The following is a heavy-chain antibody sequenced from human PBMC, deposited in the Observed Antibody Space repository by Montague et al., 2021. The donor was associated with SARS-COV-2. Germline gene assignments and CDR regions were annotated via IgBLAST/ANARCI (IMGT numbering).Heavy chain of an antibody. J-gene: IGHJ4*02. V-gene: IGHV4-39*07. Sequence: SETLSLTCTVSGASISTGTYYWGWIRQPPGKGLEWIGNIFHSGSTYYNPSLKSRVTMSVDTSKNQFSLNLTSVTAADTAMYYCARGSRVMGITPGFRYWGQGTQVAVSS. CDR2: IFHSGST. CDR3: ARGSRVMGITPGFRY. D-gene: IGHD2-21*01. CDR1: GASISTGTYY.